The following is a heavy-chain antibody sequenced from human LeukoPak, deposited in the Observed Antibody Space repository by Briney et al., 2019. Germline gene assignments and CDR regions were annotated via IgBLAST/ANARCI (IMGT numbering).Heavy chain of an antibody. CDR1: RFSYSSNT. CDR2: ISSRSSTI. CDR3: ARGAGSGRNHFDY. V-gene: IGHV3-48*01. J-gene: IGHJ4*02. D-gene: IGHD6-19*01. Sequence: GGNLRLSCADPRFSYSSNTLNWLHQAQEKGLEWVSYISSRSSTIYYADSVKGRFTISRDNATNSLYLQMNSLKAEDTGVYYCARGAGSGRNHFDYWGQGTLVTVSS.